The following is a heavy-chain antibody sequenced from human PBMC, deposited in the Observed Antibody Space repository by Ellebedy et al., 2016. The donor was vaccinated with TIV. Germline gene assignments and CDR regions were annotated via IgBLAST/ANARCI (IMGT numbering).Heavy chain of an antibody. Sequence: GGSLRLXXAASGFTFSSYWMSWVRQAPGKGLEWVSGITWNNGSIGYADSVKGRFTISRDNTKNSLYLQMNSLRPEDTALYYCAKDIKRFGELFENWFDFWGQGTLVTVSS. CDR2: ITWNNGSI. J-gene: IGHJ5*01. CDR1: GFTFSSYW. CDR3: AKDIKRFGELFENWFDF. V-gene: IGHV3-9*01. D-gene: IGHD3-10*01.